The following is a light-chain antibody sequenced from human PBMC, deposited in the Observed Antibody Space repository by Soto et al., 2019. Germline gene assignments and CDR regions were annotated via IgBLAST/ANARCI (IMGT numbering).Light chain of an antibody. CDR1: SSDVGAYNY. Sequence: QSALTQPASVSRSPGQSITISCTGTSSDVGAYNYVSWYQQHPGKAPKLMIFEVSDRPSGVSNRFSGSKSGNTASLTISGLQAEDEADYYCSSYTRSNTLVFGGGTKLTVL. CDR3: SSYTRSNTLV. J-gene: IGLJ2*01. V-gene: IGLV2-14*01. CDR2: EVS.